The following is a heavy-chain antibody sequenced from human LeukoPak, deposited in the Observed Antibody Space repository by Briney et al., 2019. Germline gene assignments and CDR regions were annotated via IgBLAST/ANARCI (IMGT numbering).Heavy chain of an antibody. CDR1: GYTFTGYY. CDR2: INPNSGGR. V-gene: IGHV1-2*02. CDR3: ARIDVNSGSTNPGIAAAGPPDY. Sequence: ASVKVSCKASGYTFTGYYMHWVRQAPGQGLEWMGWINPNSGGRNYAQKFQGRVTMTRDTSISTAYMELSRLRSDDTAVYYCARIDVNSGSTNPGIAAAGPPDYWGQGTLVTVSS. D-gene: IGHD6-13*01. J-gene: IGHJ4*02.